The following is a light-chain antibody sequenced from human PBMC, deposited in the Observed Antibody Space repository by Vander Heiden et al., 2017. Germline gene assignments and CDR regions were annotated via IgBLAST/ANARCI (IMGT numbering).Light chain of an antibody. CDR1: SSDIGSNY. Sequence: QSVLTQPPPASATPGQRVTISCSGSSSDIGSNYVHWYQQYPGTAPKLLMYRDNQRPSGVPDRFSGSRSGTSDSLAISELRSEDEEDYFCAAWDDSLRGPLFGGGTKLTVL. CDR3: AAWDDSLRGPL. J-gene: IGLJ3*02. CDR2: RDN. V-gene: IGLV1-47*01.